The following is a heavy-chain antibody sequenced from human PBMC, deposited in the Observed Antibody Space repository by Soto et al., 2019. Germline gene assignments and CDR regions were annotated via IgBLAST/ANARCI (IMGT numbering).Heavy chain of an antibody. CDR2: IYYSGST. J-gene: IGHJ4*02. D-gene: IGHD3-10*01. V-gene: IGHV4-39*01. CDR3: ARHPHILLWFGPPDY. CDR1: GGSISSSSYY. Sequence: SETLSFTCTVSGGSISSSSYYWGWIRQPPGKGLEWIGSIYYSGSTYYNPSLKSRVTISVDTSKNQFSLKLSSVTAADTAVYYCARHPHILLWFGPPDYWGQGTLVTVSS.